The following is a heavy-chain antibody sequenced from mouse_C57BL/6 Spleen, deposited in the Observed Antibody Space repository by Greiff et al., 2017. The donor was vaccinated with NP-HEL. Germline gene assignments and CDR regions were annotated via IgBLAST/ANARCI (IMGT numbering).Heavy chain of an antibody. CDR2: IDPETGGT. CDR1: GYTFTDYE. D-gene: IGHD2-5*01. J-gene: IGHJ4*01. Sequence: QVQLKQSGAELVRPGASVTLSCKASGYTFTDYEMHWVKQTPVHGLEWIGAIDPETGGTAYNQKFKGKAILTADKSSSTAYMELRSLTSEDSAVYYCTRFYYSKNYAMDYWGQGTSVTVSS. V-gene: IGHV1-15*01. CDR3: TRFYYSKNYAMDY.